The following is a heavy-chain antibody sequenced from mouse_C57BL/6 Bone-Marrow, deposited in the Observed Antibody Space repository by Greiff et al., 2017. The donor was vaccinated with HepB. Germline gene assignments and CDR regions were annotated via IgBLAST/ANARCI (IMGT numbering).Heavy chain of an antibody. CDR1: GYAFTNYL. Sequence: VQLQQSGAELVRPGTSVKVSCKASGYAFTNYLIEWVKQRPGQGLEWIGVINPGSGGTNYNEKFKGKATLTADKSSSTAYMQLSSLTSEDSAVYFCARSPRYYGSSYRYFDVWGTGTTVTVSS. J-gene: IGHJ1*03. V-gene: IGHV1-54*01. D-gene: IGHD1-1*01. CDR3: ARSPRYYGSSYRYFDV. CDR2: INPGSGGT.